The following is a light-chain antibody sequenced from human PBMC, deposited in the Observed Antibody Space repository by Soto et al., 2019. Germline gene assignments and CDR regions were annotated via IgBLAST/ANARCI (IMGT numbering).Light chain of an antibody. V-gene: IGLV2-14*01. CDR3: SSYTSSRAYV. CDR2: EVS. Sequence: QSVLTQPASVSGSPGQWITISCTGTSSDVGGYNYVSWYQQQSGKAPKLMIHEVSNRPSGVSSRFSGSKSGNTASLTISGLQAEDEADYYCSSYTSSRAYVFGIGTKVTVL. J-gene: IGLJ1*01. CDR1: SSDVGGYNY.